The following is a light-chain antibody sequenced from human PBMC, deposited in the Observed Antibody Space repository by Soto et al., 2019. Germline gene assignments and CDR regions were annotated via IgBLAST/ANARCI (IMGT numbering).Light chain of an antibody. V-gene: IGKV3-20*01. J-gene: IGKJ3*01. CDR2: GAS. CDR1: QSVSSSY. Sequence: EIVLTQSPGTLSLSPGERATLSCRASQSVSSSYLTWYQQKPGQAPRLLIYGASGRATGIPDRFSGSGSGTDFTLTISRLEPEDFAVYYGQQYGYSLFTFGPGTKVDIK. CDR3: QQYGYSLFT.